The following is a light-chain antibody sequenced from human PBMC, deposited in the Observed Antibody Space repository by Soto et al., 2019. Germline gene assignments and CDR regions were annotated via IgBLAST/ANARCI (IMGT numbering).Light chain of an antibody. J-gene: IGLJ1*01. CDR3: CSYAGSNTYV. Sequence: QSALTQPASVSGSPGQSITISCTGTSSDVGSYNLVSWYQQHPGKAPKFMIYGVTKRPSGVSNRFSGSKSGNTASLTISGLQAEDEADYYCCSYAGSNTYVFGTGTKLNVL. CDR2: GVT. V-gene: IGLV2-23*02. CDR1: SSDVGSYNL.